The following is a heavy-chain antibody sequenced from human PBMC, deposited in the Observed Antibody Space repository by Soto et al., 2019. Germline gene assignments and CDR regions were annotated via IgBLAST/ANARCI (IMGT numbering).Heavy chain of an antibody. V-gene: IGHV4-39*01. D-gene: IGHD3-9*01. Sequence: TLSLTCTVSGGSISSSSYYWGWIRQPPGRGLEWIGSIYYSGSTYYNPSLKSRVTISVDTSKNQFSLKLSSVTAADTAVYYCARYFEGSWRDYYYGMDVWGQGTTVTVSS. J-gene: IGHJ6*02. CDR3: ARYFEGSWRDYYYGMDV. CDR2: IYYSGST. CDR1: GGSISSSSYY.